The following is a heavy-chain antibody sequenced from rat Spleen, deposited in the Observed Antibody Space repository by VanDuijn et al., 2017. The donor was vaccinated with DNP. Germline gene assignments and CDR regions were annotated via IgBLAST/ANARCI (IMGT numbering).Heavy chain of an antibody. CDR1: GYSITSNY. Sequence: EVQLQESGSGLVKPSQSLSLTCSVTGYSITSNYWGWIRKFPGNKMEYIGHISYSGSTNYNPSLKSRISITRDMSKNHFFLHLNSVTTEDTATYYCARWTRYFDYWGQGVMVTVSS. V-gene: IGHV3-1*01. J-gene: IGHJ2*01. CDR2: ISYSGST. D-gene: IGHD1-7*01. CDR3: ARWTRYFDY.